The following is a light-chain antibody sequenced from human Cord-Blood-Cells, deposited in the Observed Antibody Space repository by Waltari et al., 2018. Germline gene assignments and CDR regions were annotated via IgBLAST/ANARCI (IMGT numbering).Light chain of an antibody. CDR2: EVS. CDR3: SSYAGSNNWV. CDR1: SSDVGGYNY. J-gene: IGLJ3*02. Sequence: QSALTQPPSASGSPGQSVTISCTGTSSDVGGYNYVSWYQQHPGQAPKLMIYEVSKRPAGVPGRFSGSKSGNTASRTVSGLQAEDEADYYCSSYAGSNNWVFGGGTKLTVL. V-gene: IGLV2-8*01.